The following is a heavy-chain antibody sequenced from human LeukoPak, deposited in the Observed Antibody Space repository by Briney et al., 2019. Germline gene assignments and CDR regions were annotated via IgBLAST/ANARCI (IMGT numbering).Heavy chain of an antibody. CDR2: MNPNSGNT. V-gene: IGHV1-8*01. CDR1: GYTFTSYD. D-gene: IGHD3-10*01. CDR3: ARDLSGTYQIDY. Sequence: GASVKVSCKASGYTFTSYDINWVRQATGQGLEWMGWMNPNSGNTGYAQKFQGRVTMTRNTSISTAYMELSSLRSEDTAVYYCARDLSGTYQIDYWGQGTLVTVSS. J-gene: IGHJ4*02.